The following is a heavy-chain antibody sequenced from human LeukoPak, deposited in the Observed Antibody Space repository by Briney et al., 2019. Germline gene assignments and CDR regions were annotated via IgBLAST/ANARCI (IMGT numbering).Heavy chain of an antibody. CDR3: ARDRDTTVVTRGDPYYFDY. V-gene: IGHV4-34*01. D-gene: IGHD4-23*01. CDR1: GGSFSGYY. J-gene: IGHJ4*02. CDR2: INHSGST. Sequence: SETLSLTCAVYGGSFSGYYWSWIRQPPGKGLEWIGEINHSGSTNYNPSLKSRVTISVDTSKNQFSLKLSSVTAADTAVYYCARDRDTTVVTRGDPYYFDYWGQGTLVTVSS.